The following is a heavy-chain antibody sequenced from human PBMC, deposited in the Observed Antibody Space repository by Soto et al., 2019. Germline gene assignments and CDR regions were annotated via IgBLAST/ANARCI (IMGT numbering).Heavy chain of an antibody. Sequence: EVQLLESGGGLVQPGGSLRLSCAASGFTFSSYALSWVRQAPGKGLEWVSALSGTGDSADYANSVKGRFTISRDDSKTTLYLVMSSLGVEDTAIYYCARDSGNYGSGSFAHWGQGTLVTVSS. CDR3: ARDSGNYGSGSFAH. CDR1: GFTFSSYA. V-gene: IGHV3-23*01. CDR2: LSGTGDSA. J-gene: IGHJ4*02. D-gene: IGHD3-10*01.